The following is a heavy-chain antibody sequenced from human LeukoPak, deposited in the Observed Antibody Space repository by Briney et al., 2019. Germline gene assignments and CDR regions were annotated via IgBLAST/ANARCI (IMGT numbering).Heavy chain of an antibody. CDR2: IYYSGTT. CDR3: ARGRAALGQYFFDY. CDR1: GGSINDYY. J-gene: IGHJ4*02. V-gene: IGHV4-59*01. Sequence: SETLSLTCTVSGGSINDYYWSWIRQPPGKGLEWIGYIYYSGTTNYNPSLKSRVTISVDTSKNQFSLELSSVTAADTAVYYCARGRAALGQYFFDYWGQGTLVTVSS. D-gene: IGHD6-13*01.